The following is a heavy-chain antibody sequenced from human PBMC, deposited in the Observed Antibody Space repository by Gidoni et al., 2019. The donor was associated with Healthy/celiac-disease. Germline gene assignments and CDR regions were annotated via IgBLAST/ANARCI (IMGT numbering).Heavy chain of an antibody. J-gene: IGHJ3*01. D-gene: IGHD3-3*01. CDR3: AREYYYDFWSGPTD. V-gene: IGHV3-30-3*01. Sequence: QVQLVESGGGVVQPGRSLRLSCAASGFTFSSYAMHWVRQAPGKGLEWVAVISYDGSNKYYADSVKGRFTISRDNSKNTLYLQMNSLRAEDTAVYYCAREYYYDFWSGPTDWGQGTMVTVSS. CDR1: GFTFSSYA. CDR2: ISYDGSNK.